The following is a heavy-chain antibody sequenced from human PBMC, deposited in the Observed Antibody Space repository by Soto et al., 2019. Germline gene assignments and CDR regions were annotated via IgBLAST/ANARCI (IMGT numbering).Heavy chain of an antibody. CDR2: IYSGGST. CDR3: AREHSQYYYGSGSYHNWFDP. V-gene: IGHV3-53*04. Sequence: EVQLVESGGGLVQPGGSLRLSCAASGFTVSSNYMSWVRQAPGKGLEWVSVIYSGGSTYYADSVKGRFTISRHNSKNTLYLQMNSLRAEDTAVYYCAREHSQYYYGSGSYHNWFDPWGQGTLVTVSS. CDR1: GFTVSSNY. D-gene: IGHD3-10*01. J-gene: IGHJ5*02.